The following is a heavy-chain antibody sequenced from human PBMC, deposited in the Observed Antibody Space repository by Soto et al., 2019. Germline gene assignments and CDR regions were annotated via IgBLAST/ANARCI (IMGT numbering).Heavy chain of an antibody. CDR1: GFTFSSYG. Sequence: PGGSLRLSCAASGFTFSSYGMHWVRQAPGKGLEWVAVISYDGSNKYYADSVKGRFTISRDNPKNTLYLQMNSLRAEDTAVYYCAKDWAAAWFDPWGQGTLVTVSS. CDR3: AKDWAAAWFDP. V-gene: IGHV3-30*18. J-gene: IGHJ5*02. CDR2: ISYDGSNK. D-gene: IGHD6-25*01.